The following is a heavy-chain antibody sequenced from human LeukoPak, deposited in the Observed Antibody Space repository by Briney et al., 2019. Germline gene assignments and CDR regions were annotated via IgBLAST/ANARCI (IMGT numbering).Heavy chain of an antibody. CDR2: TYYRSKWYN. Sequence: SQTLSLTCAISGDSVSSNSAAWNWIRQSPSRGLEWLGRTYYRSKWYNDYAVSVKSRITINPDTSKNQFSLQLSSVTPEDTAVYYCARDGYTRYCSSTSCYISHLTGFDPWGQGTLVTVSS. CDR3: ARDGYTRYCSSTSCYISHLTGFDP. J-gene: IGHJ5*02. D-gene: IGHD2-2*02. CDR1: GDSVSSNSAA. V-gene: IGHV6-1*01.